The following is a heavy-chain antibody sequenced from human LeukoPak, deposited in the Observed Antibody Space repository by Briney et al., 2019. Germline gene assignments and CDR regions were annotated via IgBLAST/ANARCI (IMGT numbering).Heavy chain of an antibody. CDR3: ARDFDGGNAFDY. J-gene: IGHJ4*02. CDR2: IWYDGSNK. V-gene: IGHV3-33*01. CDR1: GFTFSTYV. D-gene: IGHD4-23*01. Sequence: PGGSLRLSCAASGFTFSTYVMHWVRQAPGKGLEWVAVIWYDGSNKYYGDSVKGRFTISRDNSKNTLYMQMNSLRAEDTAMYYCARDFDGGNAFDYWGQGTLVSVSS.